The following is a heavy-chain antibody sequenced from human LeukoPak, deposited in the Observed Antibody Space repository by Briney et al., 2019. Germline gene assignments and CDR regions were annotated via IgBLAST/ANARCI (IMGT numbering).Heavy chain of an antibody. CDR1: GYTFTSYD. CDR2: IIPIFGTA. D-gene: IGHD2-2*02. V-gene: IGHV1-69*13. Sequence: SVKVSCKASGYTFTSYDINWVRQATGQGLEWMGGIIPIFGTANYAQKFQGRVTITADESTSTAYMELSSLRSEDTAVYYCARLGYCSSTSCYTDYYYMDVWGKGTTVTVSS. J-gene: IGHJ6*03. CDR3: ARLGYCSSTSCYTDYYYMDV.